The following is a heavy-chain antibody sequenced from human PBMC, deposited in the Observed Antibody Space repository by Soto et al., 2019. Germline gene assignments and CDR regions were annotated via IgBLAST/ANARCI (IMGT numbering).Heavy chain of an antibody. Sequence: GGSLRLSCAASGFTFSSYAMSWVRQAPGKGLEWVSGISGSGGSIYYADSVKGRLTITRDNAKNPPYLPMNSLRAEDTAVYYCAKAPTTTAVAGSYFDYWGQGTLVTVSS. CDR2: ISGSGGSI. J-gene: IGHJ4*02. CDR1: GFTFSSYA. CDR3: AKAPTTTAVAGSYFDY. V-gene: IGHV3-23*01. D-gene: IGHD6-19*01.